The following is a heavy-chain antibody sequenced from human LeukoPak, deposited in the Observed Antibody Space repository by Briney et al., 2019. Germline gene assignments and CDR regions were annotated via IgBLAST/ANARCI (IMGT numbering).Heavy chain of an antibody. CDR2: IYPGDSDT. Sequence: GESLQISCEVSGYSFTSYWIGWVRQMPGKGLEWMGMIYPGDSDTRYSPSFQGQVTISADKSISTAYLQWSSLKASDTAMYYCARVYTTSSCDYWGQGTLVTVSS. V-gene: IGHV5-51*01. CDR1: GYSFTSYW. J-gene: IGHJ4*02. D-gene: IGHD6-6*01. CDR3: ARVYTTSSCDY.